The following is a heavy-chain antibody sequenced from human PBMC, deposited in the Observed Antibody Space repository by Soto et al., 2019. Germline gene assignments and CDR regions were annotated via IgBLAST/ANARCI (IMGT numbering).Heavy chain of an antibody. D-gene: IGHD2-2*01. CDR1: GFTFSNSA. Sequence: GASVKVSCKASGFTFSNSAVQWVRQARGQRLEWLGWIVVGSGNTNYAQKFQDRVTISRDMSTSTAYMDLGSLRSEDTAVYYCARDGVVVPAASPLLLTLYNWFDPWGQGTLVTVSS. CDR2: IVVGSGNT. J-gene: IGHJ5*02. V-gene: IGHV1-58*01. CDR3: ARDGVVVPAASPLLLTLYNWFDP.